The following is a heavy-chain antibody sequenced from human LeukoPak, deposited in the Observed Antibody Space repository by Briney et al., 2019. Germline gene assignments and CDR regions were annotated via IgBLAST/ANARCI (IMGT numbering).Heavy chain of an antibody. CDR3: ASGPSYPGDDAFDI. V-gene: IGHV1-8*01. Sequence: EASVKVSCKASGYTFTSYDINWVRQATGQGLEWMGWMNPNSGNTGYAQKFQGRVTMTRNTSISTAYMELSSLRSEVTAVYYCASGPSYPGDDAFDIWGQGTMVTVSS. CDR1: GYTFTSYD. CDR2: MNPNSGNT. J-gene: IGHJ3*02. D-gene: IGHD3-16*02.